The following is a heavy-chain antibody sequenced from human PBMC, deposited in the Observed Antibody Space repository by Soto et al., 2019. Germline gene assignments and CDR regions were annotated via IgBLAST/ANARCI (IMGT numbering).Heavy chain of an antibody. J-gene: IGHJ3*02. CDR2: ISSNGGST. CDR1: GFTFSSYA. D-gene: IGHD6-25*01. V-gene: IGHV3-64*04. CDR3: VRGGRGYTRDDVFDI. Sequence: GGSLRLSCSASGFTFSSYAMHWVRQAPGKGLEYVSAISSNGGSTYYADSVKGRFTISRDNSKNTLYLQMRSLRAEDTAVYYCVRGGRGYTRDDVFDIWGQGTMVTVSS.